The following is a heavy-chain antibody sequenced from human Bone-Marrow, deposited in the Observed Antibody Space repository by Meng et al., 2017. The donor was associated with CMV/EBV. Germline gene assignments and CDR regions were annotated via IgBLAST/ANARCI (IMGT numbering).Heavy chain of an antibody. CDR3: ARHLVTIFGVVIAYPDYFDY. CDR1: GGSISSSSYY. Sequence: GPLRLSCTVSGGSISSSSYYWGWIRQPPGKGLEWIGSIYYSGSTYYNPSLKSRVTISVDTSKNQFSLKLSSVTAADTAVYYCARHLVTIFGVVIAYPDYFDYWGQGTLVTVSS. V-gene: IGHV4-39*01. D-gene: IGHD3-3*01. CDR2: IYYSGST. J-gene: IGHJ4*02.